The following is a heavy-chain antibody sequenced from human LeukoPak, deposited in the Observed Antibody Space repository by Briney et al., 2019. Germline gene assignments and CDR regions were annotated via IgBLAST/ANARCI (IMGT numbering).Heavy chain of an antibody. Sequence: ASVKVSCKASDYTFTNYGVSWVRQAPGQGLEWMGWISAYNGKTYYAQKFQGRVTVTTDTSTSTAYMDLRSLRSDDTAVYYCARTNLDCKNGVCYDYWGQGTPVTVSS. J-gene: IGHJ4*02. V-gene: IGHV1-18*01. D-gene: IGHD2-8*01. CDR2: ISAYNGKT. CDR1: DYTFTNYG. CDR3: ARTNLDCKNGVCYDY.